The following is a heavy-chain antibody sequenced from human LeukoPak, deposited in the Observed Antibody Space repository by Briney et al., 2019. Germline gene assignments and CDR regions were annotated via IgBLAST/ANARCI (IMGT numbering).Heavy chain of an antibody. J-gene: IGHJ4*02. CDR1: GGSISSYY. CDR2: IYYTGST. Sequence: SETLSLTCTVSGGSISSYYWTWIRQPPGKGLEWIGYIYYTGSTNYNPSLKSRVTISVDTSKNQFSLKLSSVTAADTAVYYCARAEMPGDYDYWGQGTLVTVS. V-gene: IGHV4-59*01. D-gene: IGHD4-17*01. CDR3: ARAEMPGDYDY.